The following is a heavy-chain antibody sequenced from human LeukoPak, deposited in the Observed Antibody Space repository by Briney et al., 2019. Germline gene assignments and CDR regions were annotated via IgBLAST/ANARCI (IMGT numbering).Heavy chain of an antibody. CDR2: IYYSGST. J-gene: IGHJ4*02. CDR1: GGSISSYY. V-gene: IGHV4-59*01. Sequence: PSETLSLTCTVSGGSISSYYWSWIRQPPGKGLEWIGYIYYSGSTNYNPSLKSRVTISVDTSKNQFSLKLSSVTAADTAVHYCARATFIAGEPDYWGQGTLVTVSS. D-gene: IGHD6-13*01. CDR3: ARATFIAGEPDY.